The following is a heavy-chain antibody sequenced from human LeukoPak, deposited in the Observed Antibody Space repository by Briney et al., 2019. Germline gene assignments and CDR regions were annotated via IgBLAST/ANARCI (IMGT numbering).Heavy chain of an antibody. Sequence: GGSLRLSCAASGFTFSSYWMNWARQAPGKGLEWVASINHNGNVNYYVDSVKGRFTISRDNSKNTLYLQMNSLRPEDTAVYYCAKGLTNLGDDWGQGTLVTVSS. J-gene: IGHJ4*02. CDR2: INHNGNVN. V-gene: IGHV3-7*03. CDR3: AKGLTNLGDD. D-gene: IGHD3-9*01. CDR1: GFTFSSYW.